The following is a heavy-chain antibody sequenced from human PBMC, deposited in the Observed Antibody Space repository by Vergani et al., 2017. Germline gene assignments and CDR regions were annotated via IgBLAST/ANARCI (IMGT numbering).Heavy chain of an antibody. CDR1: GFTFSSYA. D-gene: IGHD3-9*01. J-gene: IGHJ6*03. V-gene: IGHV3-30*01. CDR2: ISYDGSNK. CDR3: ARGVGRRYFDWLSPYMDV. Sequence: QVQLVESGGGVVQPGRSLRLSCAASGFTFSSYAMHWVRQAPGKGLEWVAVISYDGSNKYYADSVKGRFTISRDNSKNTLYLQMNSLRAEDTAVYYCARGVGRRYFDWLSPYMDVWGKGP.